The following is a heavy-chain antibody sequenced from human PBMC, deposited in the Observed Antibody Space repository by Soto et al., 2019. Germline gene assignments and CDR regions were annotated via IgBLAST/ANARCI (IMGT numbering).Heavy chain of an antibody. CDR1: GGTFSSYA. V-gene: IGHV1-69*13. J-gene: IGHJ5*02. D-gene: IGHD2-2*01. CDR3: ARGGVYCSSTSCLGRFDP. CDR2: IIPIFGTA. Sequence: SVKVSCKASGGTFSSYAISWVRQAPGLGLEWMGGIIPIFGTANYAQKFQGRVTITADESTSTAYMELSSLISENTAVYYCARGGVYCSSTSCLGRFDPWGQGTLVTVS.